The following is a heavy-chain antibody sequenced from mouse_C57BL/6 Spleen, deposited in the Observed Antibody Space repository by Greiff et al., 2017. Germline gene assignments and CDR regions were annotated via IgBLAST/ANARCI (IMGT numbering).Heavy chain of an antibody. Sequence: QVQLQQPGAELVRPGSSVKLSCKASGYTFTSYWMHWVKQRPIQGLEWIGNIDPSDSETHYNQKFKDKATLTVDKSSSTAYMQLSSLTSEDSAVYYCARLGGQLGYFDYWGQGNTLTVSS. CDR2: IDPSDSET. CDR3: ARLGGQLGYFDY. V-gene: IGHV1-52*01. J-gene: IGHJ2*01. D-gene: IGHD3-2*01. CDR1: GYTFTSYW.